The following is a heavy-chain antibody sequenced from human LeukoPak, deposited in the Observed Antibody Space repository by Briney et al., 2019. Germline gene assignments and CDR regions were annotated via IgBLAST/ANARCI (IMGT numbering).Heavy chain of an antibody. Sequence: TGGSLRLSCAASGFTFSDYYMSWIRQAPGKGLEWVSYISSSSSTIYYADSVKGRFTISRDNAKNSLYLQMNSLRAEDTAVYYCARDYGDYVFGRFDYWGQGTLVTVSS. CDR1: GFTFSDYY. CDR2: ISSSSSTI. D-gene: IGHD4-17*01. J-gene: IGHJ4*02. CDR3: ARDYGDYVFGRFDY. V-gene: IGHV3-11*01.